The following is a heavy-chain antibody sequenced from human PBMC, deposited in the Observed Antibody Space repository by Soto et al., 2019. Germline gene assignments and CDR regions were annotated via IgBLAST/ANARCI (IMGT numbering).Heavy chain of an antibody. Sequence: EASVKVSCKASGYTFTSYYMHWVRQAPGQGLEWMGIINPSGGSTSYAQKFQGRVTMTRDTSTSTVYMELSSLRSEDTAVYYCARDSTYYDFWSVPSTPLYYFDYWGQGTLVTVSS. J-gene: IGHJ4*02. CDR3: ARDSTYYDFWSVPSTPLYYFDY. CDR1: GYTFTSYY. D-gene: IGHD3-3*01. CDR2: INPSGGST. V-gene: IGHV1-46*03.